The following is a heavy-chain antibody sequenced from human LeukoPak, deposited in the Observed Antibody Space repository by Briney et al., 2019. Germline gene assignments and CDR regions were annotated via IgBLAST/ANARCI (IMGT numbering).Heavy chain of an antibody. CDR1: GFIFSNYG. Sequence: PGGSLRLSCAGSGFIFSNYGMSWVRQAPGKGLEWVSGISGSGGTTYYADSVKGRCTISRDNSKNTLYLQMNSLRAEDTAMYFCVRDVGAVRGEVYFDYWGQGTLVTVSS. V-gene: IGHV3-23*01. CDR2: ISGSGGTT. J-gene: IGHJ4*02. CDR3: VRDVGAVRGEVYFDY. D-gene: IGHD3-10*01.